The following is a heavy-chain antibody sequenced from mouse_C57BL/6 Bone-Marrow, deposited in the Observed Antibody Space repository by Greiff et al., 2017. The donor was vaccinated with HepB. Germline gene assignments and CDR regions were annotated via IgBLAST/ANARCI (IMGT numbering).Heavy chain of an antibody. D-gene: IGHD2-4*01. J-gene: IGHJ4*01. CDR2: IDPSDSYT. Sequence: QVQLQQPGAELVMPGASVKLSCKASGYTFTSYWMHWVKQRPGQGLEWIGEIDPSDSYTNYNQKFKGKSTLTVDKSSSTAYMQLSSLTSEDSAVYYCARSYDSPHAMDYWGQGTSVTVSS. CDR3: ARSYDSPHAMDY. CDR1: GYTFTSYW. V-gene: IGHV1-69*01.